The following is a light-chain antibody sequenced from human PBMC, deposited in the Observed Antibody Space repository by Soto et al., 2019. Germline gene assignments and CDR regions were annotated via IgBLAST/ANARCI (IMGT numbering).Light chain of an antibody. CDR2: GAS. Sequence: EIVLTQSPGTLSLSPGERATLSCRASQSVVSSSLAWYQQKPGQAPRLLIYGASSRATGIPDRFSGSGSGTDFTLTISRLEPEDFAVYYCQQYGTPPQTFGQGTKVEIK. V-gene: IGKV3-20*01. CDR3: QQYGTPPQT. CDR1: QSVVSSS. J-gene: IGKJ1*01.